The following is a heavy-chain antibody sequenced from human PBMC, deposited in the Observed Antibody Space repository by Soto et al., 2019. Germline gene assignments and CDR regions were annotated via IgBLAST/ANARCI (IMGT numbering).Heavy chain of an antibody. D-gene: IGHD4-17*01. V-gene: IGHV4-59*01. J-gene: IGHJ6*02. CDR3: ARDGRTVTKAYYYYYGMDV. Sequence: PSETLSLTCTVSGGSISSYYWSWIRQPPGKGLEWIGYIYYSGSTNYNPSLKSRVTISVDTSKNQFSLKLSSVTAADTAVYYCARDGRTVTKAYYYYYGMDVWGQGTTVTVSS. CDR2: IYYSGST. CDR1: GGSISSYY.